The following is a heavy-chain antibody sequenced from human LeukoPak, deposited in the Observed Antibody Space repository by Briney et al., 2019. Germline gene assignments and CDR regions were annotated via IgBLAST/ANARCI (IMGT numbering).Heavy chain of an antibody. CDR2: IYTSGST. D-gene: IGHD3-10*01. CDR1: GGSISSYY. V-gene: IGHV4-4*07. J-gene: IGHJ3*02. Sequence: SETLSLTCTVSGGSISSYYWSWIRQPAGKGLEWIGRIYTSGSTNYNPSLKSRVTMSVDTSKNQFSLKLSSVTAADTAVYYCATSRDGEFGELWGAFDIWGQGTMVTVSS. CDR3: ATSRDGEFGELWGAFDI.